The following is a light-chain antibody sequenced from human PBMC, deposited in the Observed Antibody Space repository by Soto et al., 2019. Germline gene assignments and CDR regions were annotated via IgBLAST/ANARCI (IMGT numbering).Light chain of an antibody. CDR1: QTISSW. V-gene: IGKV1-5*03. J-gene: IGKJ1*01. CDR2: KAS. CDR3: QHYNSYSAA. Sequence: DIQMTQSPSTLSGSVGDRVTITCRASQTISSWLAWYQQKPGKAPKLLIYKASTLKSGVPSRFSGSGSGKEFTLTISSLKPDDFPTYYCQHYNSYSAAFGQGTKVDIK.